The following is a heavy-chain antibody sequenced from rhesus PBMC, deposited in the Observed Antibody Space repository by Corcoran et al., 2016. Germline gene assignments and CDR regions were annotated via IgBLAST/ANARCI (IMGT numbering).Heavy chain of an antibody. D-gene: IGHD1-44*01. V-gene: IGHV4-160*01. Sequence: QVQLQESGPGLVKPSETLSLTCAVSGGSISSNDWSWIRQSPGKGLEWIGRMCGGCRITEHTPTLQGVVTLATAASKNQFSLKLRSVTAADTAVYFCATGGPNSPDGGQGVLVTVSS. CDR2: MCGGCRIT. J-gene: IGHJ4*01. CDR3: ATGGPNSPD. CDR1: GGSISSND.